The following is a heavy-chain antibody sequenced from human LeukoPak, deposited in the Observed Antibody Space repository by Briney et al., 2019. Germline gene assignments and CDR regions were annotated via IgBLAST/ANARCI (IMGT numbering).Heavy chain of an antibody. V-gene: IGHV1-69*13. Sequence: GASVKVSCKASGGTFSSYAISWVRQAPGQGLEWMGGIIPIFGTANYAQKFQGRVTITADESMELSSLRSEDTAVYYCARDPPRDGYNLALFDYWGQGTLVTVSS. J-gene: IGHJ4*02. CDR1: GGTFSSYA. CDR2: IIPIFGTA. CDR3: ARDPPRDGYNLALFDY. D-gene: IGHD5-24*01.